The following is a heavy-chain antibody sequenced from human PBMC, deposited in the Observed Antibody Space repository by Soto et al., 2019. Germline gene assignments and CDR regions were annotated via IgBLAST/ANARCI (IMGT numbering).Heavy chain of an antibody. Sequence: QVQLVQSGAEVKKPGSSVNVSCKASGGTFSSYAINWVRQAPGQGLEWMGGIIPIFGTANYAQKFQGRVTTTVHGSTGTAYLDLGCFLSDDTAVYYCAGDPAYCCGHCYPNSYWGPGTLVIVSS. CDR2: IIPIFGTA. CDR1: GGTFSSYA. J-gene: IGHJ4*02. V-gene: IGHV1-69*12. D-gene: IGHD2-21*02. CDR3: AGDPAYCCGHCYPNSY.